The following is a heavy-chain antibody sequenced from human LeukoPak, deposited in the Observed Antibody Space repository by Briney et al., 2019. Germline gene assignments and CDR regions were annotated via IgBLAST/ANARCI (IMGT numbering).Heavy chain of an antibody. D-gene: IGHD6-19*01. V-gene: IGHV3-21*01. CDR1: GFTFSSYS. J-gene: IGHJ3*02. CDR2: ISSSSSYI. CDR3: ARDLKPAVAGRDDAFDI. Sequence: PGGSLRLSCAASGFTFSSYSMNWVRQAPGKGLEWVSSISSSSSYIYYADSVKGRFTISRDNAKNSLYLQMNSLRAEDTAVYYCARDLKPAVAGRDDAFDIWGQGTMVTVSS.